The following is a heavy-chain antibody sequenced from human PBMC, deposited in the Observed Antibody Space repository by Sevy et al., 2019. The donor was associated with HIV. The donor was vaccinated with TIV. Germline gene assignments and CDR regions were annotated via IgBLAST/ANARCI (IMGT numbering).Heavy chain of an antibody. V-gene: IGHV3-48*01. D-gene: IGHD2-2*01. CDR1: GFTFSSYS. CDR3: ARVVVVVPAAIFFSPGYNWFDP. Sequence: GESLKISCAASGFTFSSYSMNWVRQAPGKGLEWVSYISSSSSTIYYAASVKGRFTISRDNAKNSLYLQMNRLRAEDTAVYYCARVVVVVPAAIFFSPGYNWFDPWGQGTLVTVSS. J-gene: IGHJ5*02. CDR2: ISSSSSTI.